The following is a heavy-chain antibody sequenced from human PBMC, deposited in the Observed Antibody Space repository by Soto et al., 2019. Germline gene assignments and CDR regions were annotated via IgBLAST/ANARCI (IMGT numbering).Heavy chain of an antibody. Sequence: GSLRLSCAASGFTFSSYGMHWVRQAPGKGLEWVAVIWYDGSNKYYADSVKGRFTISRDNSKNTLYLQMNSLRAEDTAVYYCARWGARLYDILTGYYGMNVWGQGTTVTVSS. D-gene: IGHD3-9*01. CDR2: IWYDGSNK. J-gene: IGHJ6*02. CDR3: ARWGARLYDILTGYYGMNV. V-gene: IGHV3-33*01. CDR1: GFTFSSYG.